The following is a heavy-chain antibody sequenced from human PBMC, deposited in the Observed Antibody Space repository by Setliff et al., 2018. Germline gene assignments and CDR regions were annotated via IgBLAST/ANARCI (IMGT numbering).Heavy chain of an antibody. J-gene: IGHJ4*02. V-gene: IGHV4-39*01. CDR1: GGSLRGNAIF. CDR3: ASLPYYDSSGYSLSYY. Sequence: SETLSLTCTVSGGSLRGNAIFWGWIRQPPGKGLEWIGSIYYTGDPYYNPSLKSRVTMSVDTSRNQLSLKLSSVTAADTAVYYCASLPYYDSSGYSLSYYWGQGTLVTVSS. CDR2: IYYTGDP. D-gene: IGHD3-22*01.